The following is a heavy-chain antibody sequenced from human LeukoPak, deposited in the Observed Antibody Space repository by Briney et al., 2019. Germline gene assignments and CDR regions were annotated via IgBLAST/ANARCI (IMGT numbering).Heavy chain of an antibody. Sequence: SQTLSLTCTVSGGSISSGGYYWSWIRQHPGKGLEWIGYIYYSGSTYYNPSLKSRVTISVDTSKNQFSLKLSSVTAADTAVYYCAKNYGGYDFWSGYYGLFYYGMDVWGQGTTVTVSS. CDR2: IYYSGST. CDR1: GGSISSGGYY. D-gene: IGHD3-3*01. V-gene: IGHV4-31*03. CDR3: AKNYGGYDFWSGYYGLFYYGMDV. J-gene: IGHJ6*02.